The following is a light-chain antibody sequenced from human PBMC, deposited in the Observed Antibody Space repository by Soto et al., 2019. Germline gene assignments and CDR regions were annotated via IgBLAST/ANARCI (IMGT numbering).Light chain of an antibody. Sequence: QSVLTQPPSASGTPGQRVTISCSGSSSNIGSNTVNWYQQLPGTAPKLLIYSNNHRPSGVPDRFSASRSGTSASLAISGLQAEDEADYYCATWDDSLNGGVFGGGTKLTVL. CDR3: ATWDDSLNGGV. CDR1: SSNIGSNT. V-gene: IGLV1-44*01. CDR2: SNN. J-gene: IGLJ3*02.